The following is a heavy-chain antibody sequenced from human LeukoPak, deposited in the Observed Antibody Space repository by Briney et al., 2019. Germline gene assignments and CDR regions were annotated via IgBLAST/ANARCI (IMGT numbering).Heavy chain of an antibody. D-gene: IGHD4/OR15-4a*01. Sequence: SGTLSLTCTISAASISSSSHHWGWIRQSPGKGLEWIGSIYYGQTIYYNPSLNSRVTISVVTSKDHFTLQLNSVTAADTAVYYCVRHDGRGGATMGAFDSWGQGSLVTVSS. V-gene: IGHV4-39*01. J-gene: IGHJ5*01. CDR2: IYYGQTI. CDR1: AASISSSSHH. CDR3: VRHDGRGGATMGAFDS.